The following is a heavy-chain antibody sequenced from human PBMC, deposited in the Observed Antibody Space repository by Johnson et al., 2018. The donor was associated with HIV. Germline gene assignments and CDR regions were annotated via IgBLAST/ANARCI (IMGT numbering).Heavy chain of an antibody. CDR1: GFTFSSYG. Sequence: QMQLVESGGGVVQPGRSLRLSCAASGFTFSSYGMHWVRQAPGKGLEWVAFIHYDGSNKYYVDSLKGRFTISRDNSKNTLYLQMNSLRADDTAVYYCAGVTGADDAFDIWGQGTMVTVSS. CDR3: AGVTGADDAFDI. J-gene: IGHJ3*02. CDR2: IHYDGSNK. D-gene: IGHD2-21*02. V-gene: IGHV3-30*02.